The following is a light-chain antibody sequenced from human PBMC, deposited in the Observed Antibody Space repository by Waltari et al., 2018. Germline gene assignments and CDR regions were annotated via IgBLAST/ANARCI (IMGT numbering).Light chain of an antibody. V-gene: IGKV4-1*01. CDR3: QQYYSLPWT. J-gene: IGKJ1*01. CDR2: WAS. CDR1: QSVLYSSNNKNH. Sequence: DIVMTQSPDSLAVSLGERATINCKSSQSVLYSSNNKNHLPWYQQKPGQPPKLLVHWASTRESGVPDRFSGSGSGTDFTLTISSLQAEDVAVYYCQQYYSLPWTFGQGTKVEIK.